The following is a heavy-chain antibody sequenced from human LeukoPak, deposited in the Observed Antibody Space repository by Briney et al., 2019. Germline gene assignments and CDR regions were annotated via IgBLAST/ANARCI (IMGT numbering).Heavy chain of an antibody. Sequence: GGSLRLSCAVSGFSFSAYGMHWVRQAPGKGLEWVAFIRYDGSNEYYADSVKGRFTISRDESKNTLSLQMNGLRVEDTAVYYCAKVMPPGRIRFYSYYMDVWGIGTTVTVS. CDR3: AKVMPPGRIRFYSYYMDV. CDR2: IRYDGSNE. CDR1: GFSFSAYG. V-gene: IGHV3-30*02. D-gene: IGHD2-15*01. J-gene: IGHJ6*03.